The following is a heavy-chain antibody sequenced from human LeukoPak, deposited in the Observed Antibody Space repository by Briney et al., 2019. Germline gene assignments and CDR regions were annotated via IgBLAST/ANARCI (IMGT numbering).Heavy chain of an antibody. J-gene: IGHJ3*02. V-gene: IGHV4-39*07. CDR1: GGSISSSSYY. D-gene: IGHD3-10*01. Sequence: SETLSLTCTVSGGSISSSSYYWGWIRQPPGKGLEWIGSIYYSGSTYYNPSLKSRVTISVDTSKNQFSLKLSSVTAADTAVYYCASTGDLLPNDAFDIWGQGTMVTVSS. CDR2: IYYSGST. CDR3: ASTGDLLPNDAFDI.